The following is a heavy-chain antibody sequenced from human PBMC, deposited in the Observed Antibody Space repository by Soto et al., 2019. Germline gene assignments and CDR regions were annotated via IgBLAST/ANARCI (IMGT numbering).Heavy chain of an antibody. Sequence: SETLSLTCTVSGGSISSSSYYWGWIRQPPGKGLEWIGSIYYSGSTYYNPSLKSRVTISVDTSKNQFSLKLSSVTAADTAVYYCARRSNYYGSGSYYYYYYYGMDVWGQGTTGTVSS. J-gene: IGHJ6*02. CDR1: GGSISSSSYY. V-gene: IGHV4-39*01. D-gene: IGHD3-10*01. CDR3: ARRSNYYGSGSYYYYYYYGMDV. CDR2: IYYSGST.